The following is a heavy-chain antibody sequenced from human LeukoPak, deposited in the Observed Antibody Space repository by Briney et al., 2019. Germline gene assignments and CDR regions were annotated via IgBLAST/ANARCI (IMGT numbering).Heavy chain of an antibody. CDR3: ARDLRFGELDY. CDR2: INHSGST. V-gene: IGHV4-34*01. J-gene: IGHJ4*02. D-gene: IGHD3-10*01. CDR1: GGSFSGYY. Sequence: SETLSLTCAVYGGSFSGYYWSWIRQPPGKGLEWIGEINHSGSTNYNPSLKSRVTISVDTSKNQFSLKLSSVTAADTAVYYCARDLRFGELDYWGQGTLVTVSS.